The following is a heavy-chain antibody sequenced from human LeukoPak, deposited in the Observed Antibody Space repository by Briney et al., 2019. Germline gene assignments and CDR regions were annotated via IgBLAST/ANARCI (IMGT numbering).Heavy chain of an antibody. V-gene: IGHV3-48*01. J-gene: IGHJ4*02. CDR2: ISSSSKIK. D-gene: IGHD3-22*01. CDR1: GFTFSNFG. CDR3: ARVMYEYDSSSKPLDY. Sequence: AGGSLRLSCAASGFTFSNFGMNWVRQAPGKGLERVSYISSSSKIKHYADSVKGRFTISRDNAKNSLYLEMYSLTAEDTAVYYCARVMYEYDSSSKPLDYWGQGTLVTVSS.